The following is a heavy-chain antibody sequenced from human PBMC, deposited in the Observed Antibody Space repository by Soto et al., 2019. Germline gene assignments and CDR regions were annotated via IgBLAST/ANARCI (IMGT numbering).Heavy chain of an antibody. Sequence: PGGSLRLSCAASGFTFSSYAMHWVRQAPGKGLEWVAVISYDGSNKNYADSVKGRITISRDNSKNTLYLQMNSLRAEDTAVYYCARGPSSLTRFGYRGQGTLVTVSS. CDR1: GFTFSSYA. D-gene: IGHD2-2*01. CDR3: ARGPSSLTRFGY. CDR2: ISYDGSNK. J-gene: IGHJ4*02. V-gene: IGHV3-30-3*01.